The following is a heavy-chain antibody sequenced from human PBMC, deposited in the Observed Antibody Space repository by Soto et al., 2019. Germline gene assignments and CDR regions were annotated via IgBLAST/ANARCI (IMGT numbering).Heavy chain of an antibody. D-gene: IGHD6-13*01. Sequence: ASVKVSCKASVDTFSSYAISWVRQAPGQGLERKGRIIHIFGIANYAQKFQGRVTISADKSTSTAYMELSSLRSEDTAVYFCARDLPIAAAGTPSWFDPWGQGTLVTVSS. CDR3: ARDLPIAAAGTPSWFDP. J-gene: IGHJ5*02. CDR2: IIHIFGIA. V-gene: IGHV1-69*04. CDR1: VDTFSSYA.